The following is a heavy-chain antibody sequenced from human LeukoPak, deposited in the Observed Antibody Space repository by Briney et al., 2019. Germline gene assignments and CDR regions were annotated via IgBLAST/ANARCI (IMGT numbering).Heavy chain of an antibody. V-gene: IGHV3-23*01. CDR1: GFTFSSYV. CDR2: ISGSGAGT. Sequence: PGGSLRLTCAASGFTFSSYVRSWVRQAPGKGLEWVASISGSGAGTYHADPVKGRFTISRDNSKNTLFLQMNSLRVEDTAVYYCARPITAYGPMDHWGQGTLVTVSS. D-gene: IGHD6-13*01. J-gene: IGHJ4*02. CDR3: ARPITAYGPMDH.